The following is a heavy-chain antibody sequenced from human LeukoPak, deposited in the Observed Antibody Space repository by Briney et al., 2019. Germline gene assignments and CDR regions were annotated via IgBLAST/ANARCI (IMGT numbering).Heavy chain of an antibody. CDR1: GFTFSSYS. J-gene: IGHJ4*02. D-gene: IGHD6-19*01. CDR3: ASSYSSGWYSDY. CDR2: ISSSSSYI. V-gene: IGHV3-21*01. Sequence: GGSLRLSCAASGFTFSSYSMNWVRQAPGKGLEWVSSISSSSSYIYYADSVKGRFTISRDNAKNSLYLQMNSLRAEDTAVYYCASSYSSGWYSDYWGQGTLVTVSS.